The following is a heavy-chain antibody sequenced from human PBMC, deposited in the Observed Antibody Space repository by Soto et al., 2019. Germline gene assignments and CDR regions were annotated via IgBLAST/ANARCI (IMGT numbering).Heavy chain of an antibody. CDR3: ARSYDFWSGYYKRGKYYFDY. Sequence: ASVKVSCKASGYTFTSYYMHRVRQAPGQGLEWMGIINPSGGSTSYAQKFQGRVTMTRDTSTSTVYMELSSLRSEDTAVYYCARSYDFWSGYYKRGKYYFDYWGQGTLVTVSS. CDR1: GYTFTSYY. J-gene: IGHJ4*02. CDR2: INPSGGST. V-gene: IGHV1-46*03. D-gene: IGHD3-3*01.